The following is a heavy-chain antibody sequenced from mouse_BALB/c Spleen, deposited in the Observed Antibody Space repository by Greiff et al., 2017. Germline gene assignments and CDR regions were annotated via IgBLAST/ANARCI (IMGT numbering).Heavy chain of an antibody. CDR1: GISITTGNYR. J-gene: IGHJ4*01. Sequence: EVMLVESGPGLVKPSQTVSLTCTVTGISITTGNYRWSWIRQFPGNKLEWIGYIYYSGTITYNPSLTSRTTITRDTSKNQFFLEMNSLTAEDTATYYCAREGGYYAMDYWGQGTSVTVSS. CDR3: AREGGYYAMDY. V-gene: IGHV3-5*02. CDR2: IYYSGTI. D-gene: IGHD1-1*02.